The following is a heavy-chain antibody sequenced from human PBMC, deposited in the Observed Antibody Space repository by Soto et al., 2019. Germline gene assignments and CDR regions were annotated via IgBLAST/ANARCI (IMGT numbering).Heavy chain of an antibody. CDR3: APDSTTVLTPPYFHY. CDR2: ISGSGRST. Sequence: PCAATGFTCSSDAMSWVRQAPGTGLEGVLAISGSGRSTYYADSVKGRFTISTHHAKNSLYLQMSSLRADHPAVYYRAPDSTTVLTPPYFHYWGQGTLLTVSS. V-gene: IGHV3-23*01. CDR1: GFTCSSDA. J-gene: IGHJ4*02. D-gene: IGHD4-17*01.